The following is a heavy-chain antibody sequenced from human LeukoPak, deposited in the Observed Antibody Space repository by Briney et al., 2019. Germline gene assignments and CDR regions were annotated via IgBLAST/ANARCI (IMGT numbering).Heavy chain of an antibody. CDR1: GYTFTSYY. CDR2: INPSGGST. D-gene: IGHD3-22*01. J-gene: IGHJ4*02. Sequence: ASVKVSCKASGYTFTSYYMHWVRQAPGQGLEWMGIINPSGGSTSYAQKSQGRVTMTRDTSTSTVYMELSSLRSEDTAVYYCARVPDYYDSSGYPDYWGQGTLVTVSS. CDR3: ARVPDYYDSSGYPDY. V-gene: IGHV1-46*01.